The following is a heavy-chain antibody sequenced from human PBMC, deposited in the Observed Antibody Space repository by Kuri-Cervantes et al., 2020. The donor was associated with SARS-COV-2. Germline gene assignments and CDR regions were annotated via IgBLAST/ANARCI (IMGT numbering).Heavy chain of an antibody. V-gene: IGHV4-39*07. CDR1: GGSISSSSYY. D-gene: IGHD4-11*01. CDR3: AGRSTVTRNYYYYYYMDV. Sequence: SETLSLTCSVSGGSISSSSYYWGWIRQPPGKGLEWIRSIYYRGSTYYTPSLKSRVTIAVDTSKNQFSLKLRSVTAADKAVFYCAGRSTVTRNYYYYYYMDVWGKGTTVTVSS. J-gene: IGHJ6*03. CDR2: IYYRGST.